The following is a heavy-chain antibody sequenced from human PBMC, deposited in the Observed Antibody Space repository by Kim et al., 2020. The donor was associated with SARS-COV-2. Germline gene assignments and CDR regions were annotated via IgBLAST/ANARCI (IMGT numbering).Heavy chain of an antibody. CDR2: INGDGDNT. D-gene: IGHD3-10*01. CDR3: ARVDDASGSSYER. Sequence: GGSLRLSCVASGFTFNNFLMHWVRQAPGKGPEWVSRINGDGDNTSYADSVNGRFTTSRDNAKNTLYLEMDSLRAEDTAIYYCARVDDASGSSYERWGQGTLFTVSS. V-gene: IGHV3-74*01. CDR1: GFTFNNFL. J-gene: IGHJ4*02.